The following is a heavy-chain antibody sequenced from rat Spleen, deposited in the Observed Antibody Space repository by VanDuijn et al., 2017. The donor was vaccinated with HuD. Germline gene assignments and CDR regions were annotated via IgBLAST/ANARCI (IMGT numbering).Heavy chain of an antibody. V-gene: IGHV2-30*01. Sequence: QVQLKESGPGLVKPSLTLSLTCTVSGFSLSSYNVHWVRQPTGKGLEWMGVIWTGGSTDYNSALKSRLSISRDTSKSQVLLKMNSLQPEDTGTYYCARDGDGSLYYFDYWGQGVMVTVSS. CDR3: ARDGDGSLYYFDY. J-gene: IGHJ2*01. D-gene: IGHD1-3*01. CDR1: GFSLSSYN. CDR2: IWTGGST.